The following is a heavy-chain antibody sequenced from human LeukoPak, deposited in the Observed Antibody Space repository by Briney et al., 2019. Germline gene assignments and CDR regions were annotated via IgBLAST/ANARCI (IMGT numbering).Heavy chain of an antibody. CDR2: IYSGGDT. J-gene: IGHJ4*02. CDR3: TRDPDG. V-gene: IGHV3-66*01. CDR1: GFSVSDFF. Sequence: GGSLRLSCAASGFSVSDFFMSWVRLAPGKGLEWVSVIYSGGDTFHAESVKGRFTLSRDNSKNILYLQMNSLRAEDTAVYYCTRDPDGWGQGTLVNVSS.